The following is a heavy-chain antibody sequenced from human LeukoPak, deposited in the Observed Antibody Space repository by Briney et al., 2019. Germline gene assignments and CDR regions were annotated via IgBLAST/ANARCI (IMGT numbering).Heavy chain of an antibody. D-gene: IGHD5-18*01. CDR1: GGSISSGGYY. V-gene: IGHV4-31*03. J-gene: IGHJ4*02. CDR3: VRGGIQPFDY. Sequence: SETLSLTCTVSGGSISSGGYYWSWIRQHPGKGLEWIGYIYYSGSTYYNPSLKSRVTISVDTSKNQFSLKLSSVTAADTAVYYCVRGGIQPFDYWGQGTLVTVSS. CDR2: IYYSGST.